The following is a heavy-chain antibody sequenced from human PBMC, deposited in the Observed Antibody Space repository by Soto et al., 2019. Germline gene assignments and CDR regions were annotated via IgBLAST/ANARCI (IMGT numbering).Heavy chain of an antibody. V-gene: IGHV3-74*01. J-gene: IGHJ3*02. CDR3: ARDRERANYDSSGYYEAFDI. CDR1: GFTFSSYW. Sequence: GGSLRLSCAASGFTFSSYWMHWVRQAPGKGLVWVSRINSDGSSTSYADSVKGRFTISRDNAKNTLYLQMNSLRAEDTAVYYCARDRERANYDSSGYYEAFDIWGQGTMVTVS. CDR2: INSDGSST. D-gene: IGHD3-22*01.